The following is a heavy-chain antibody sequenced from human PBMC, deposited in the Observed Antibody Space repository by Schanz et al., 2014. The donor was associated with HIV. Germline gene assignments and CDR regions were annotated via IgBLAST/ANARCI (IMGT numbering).Heavy chain of an antibody. Sequence: EVQLLESGGGLVQPGGSLRLSCAASGFTFSSYAMSWVRQAPGKGLEWVSVVYIGDSTFYANSVKGRFTISRDDSKNTLYLQMNSLRVEDTAIYFCAKGSADWQPEYWGQGTLVTVSS. CDR2: VYIGDST. CDR1: GFTFSSYA. CDR3: AKGSADWQPEY. D-gene: IGHD3-9*01. J-gene: IGHJ4*02. V-gene: IGHV3-23*03.